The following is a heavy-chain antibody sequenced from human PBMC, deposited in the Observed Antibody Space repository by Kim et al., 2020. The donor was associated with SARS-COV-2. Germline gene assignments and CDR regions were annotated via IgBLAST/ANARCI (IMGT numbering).Heavy chain of an antibody. V-gene: IGHV3-66*01. J-gene: IGHJ4*02. CDR2: IYSGGST. Sequence: GGSLRLSCAASGFTFSIKYMSWVRQAPGKGLEWVSVIYSGGSTYYADSVKGRFTISRDNSKNTLCLQMNNLRAEDTAVYYCATWDSSCYYYFDYWGQGTLVTVSS. CDR1: GFTFSIKY. D-gene: IGHD3-22*01. CDR3: ATWDSSCYYYFDY.